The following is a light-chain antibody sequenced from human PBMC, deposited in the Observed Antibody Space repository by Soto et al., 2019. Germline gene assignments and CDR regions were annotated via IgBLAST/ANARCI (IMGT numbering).Light chain of an antibody. Sequence: EIVLTQSPGTLSLSPGERATLSCRASQSVSSSSLAWYQQKPGQAPRLLIYGASSRATGIPGRFSGRGSGTDFTLTISRLEPEDFAVDYCQHYGSSRWTFGQGTKVEIK. CDR2: GAS. V-gene: IGKV3-20*01. CDR1: QSVSSSS. J-gene: IGKJ1*01. CDR3: QHYGSSRWT.